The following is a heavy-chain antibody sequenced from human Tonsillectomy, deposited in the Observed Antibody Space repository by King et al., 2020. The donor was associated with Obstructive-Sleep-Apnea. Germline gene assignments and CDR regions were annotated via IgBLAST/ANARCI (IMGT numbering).Heavy chain of an antibody. CDR2: IYYSGST. D-gene: IGHD3-10*01. V-gene: IGHV4-31*03. CDR3: AGDDGGDGSGSYHWFDP. Sequence: VQLQESGPGLVKPSQTLSLTCTVSGGSISSGGYYWSWIRQHPGKGLEWIGYIYYSGSTYYNPSLKSRVTISVDTSKNQFSLKLSSVTAADTAVYYCAGDDGGDGSGSYHWFDPWGQGTLVTVSS. J-gene: IGHJ5*02. CDR1: GGSISSGGYY.